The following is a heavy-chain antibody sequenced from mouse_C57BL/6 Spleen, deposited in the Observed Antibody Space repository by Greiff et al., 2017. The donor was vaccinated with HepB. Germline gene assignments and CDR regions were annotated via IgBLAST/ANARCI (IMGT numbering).Heavy chain of an antibody. CDR3: ARGGNYDWYFDV. CDR2: IYPSDSET. J-gene: IGHJ1*03. D-gene: IGHD1-1*01. Sequence: VQLQQPGAELVRPGSSVKLSCKASGYTFTSYWMDWVKQRPGQGLEWIGNIYPSDSETHYNQKFKDKATLTVDKSSSTAYMQLSSLTSEDSAVYYCARGGNYDWYFDVWGTGTTVTVSS. CDR1: GYTFTSYW. V-gene: IGHV1-61*01.